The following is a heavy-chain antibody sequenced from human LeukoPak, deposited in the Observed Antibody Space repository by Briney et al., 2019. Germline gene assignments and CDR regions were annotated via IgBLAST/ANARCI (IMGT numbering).Heavy chain of an antibody. J-gene: IGHJ4*02. CDR1: GGSISSDY. Sequence: PSETLSLTCTVSGGSISSDYWSWIRQPAGKGLEWIGRIYTSGSTNYNPSLKSRVTMSVDTSKNQFSLKLSSVTAADTAVYYCARVVYCGGDCYFFDYWGQGTLVTVSS. CDR3: ARVVYCGGDCYFFDY. CDR2: IYTSGST. V-gene: IGHV4-4*07. D-gene: IGHD2-21*02.